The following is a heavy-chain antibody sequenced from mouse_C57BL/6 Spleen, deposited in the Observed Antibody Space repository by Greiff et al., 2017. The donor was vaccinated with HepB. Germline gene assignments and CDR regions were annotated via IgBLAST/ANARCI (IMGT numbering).Heavy chain of an antibody. D-gene: IGHD4-1*01. CDR1: GYTFTSYG. CDR2: IYPRSGNT. V-gene: IGHV1-81*01. J-gene: IGHJ3*01. Sequence: QVQLQQSGAELARPGASVKLSCKASGYTFTSYGISWVKQRTGQGLEWIGEIYPRSGNTYYNEKFKGKATLTADKSSSTAYMELRSLASEDSAVYVCHWDGEFAYWGQGTLVTVSA. CDR3: HWDGEFAY.